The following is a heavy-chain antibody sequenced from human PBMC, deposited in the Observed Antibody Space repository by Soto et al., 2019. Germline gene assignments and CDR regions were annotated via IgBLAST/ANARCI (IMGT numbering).Heavy chain of an antibody. CDR2: ISYDGSNK. CDR1: GFTFSSYA. CDR3: ARPVRYSSSWYYFDY. J-gene: IGHJ4*02. Sequence: GGSLRLSCAAFGFTFSSYAMHWVRQAPGKGLEWVAVISYDGSNKYYADSVKGRFTISRDNSKNTLYLQMNSLRAEDTAVYYCARPVRYSSSWYYFDYWGQGTLVTVSS. V-gene: IGHV3-30-3*01. D-gene: IGHD6-13*01.